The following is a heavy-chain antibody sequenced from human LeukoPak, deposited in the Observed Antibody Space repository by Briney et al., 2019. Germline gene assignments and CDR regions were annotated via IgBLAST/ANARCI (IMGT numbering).Heavy chain of an antibody. CDR3: AREGGFYRPLDY. CDR1: GGFVTSTNW. Sequence: SETLSLTCAVSGGFVTSTNWWTWVRQPPGKGLEWIGEVHLDGRTNYNPSLTGRLTMSVDLYENHISLKMTSVTAADTAVYYCAREGGFYRPLDYSGQGMLVTVSS. D-gene: IGHD3-3*01. V-gene: IGHV4-4*02. CDR2: VHLDGRT. J-gene: IGHJ4*02.